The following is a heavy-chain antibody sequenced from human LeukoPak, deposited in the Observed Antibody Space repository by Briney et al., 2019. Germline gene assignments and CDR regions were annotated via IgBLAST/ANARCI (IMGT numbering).Heavy chain of an antibody. Sequence: GGSLRLSCAASGFTFSSYGMHWVRQAPGKGLEWVAFIRYDGSNKYYADSAKGRFTISRDNSKNTLYLQMNSLRAEDTAVYYCAKDGPIVGATTFFHDAFDIWGQGTMVTVSS. CDR3: AKDGPIVGATTFFHDAFDI. V-gene: IGHV3-30*02. CDR1: GFTFSSYG. D-gene: IGHD1-26*01. CDR2: IRYDGSNK. J-gene: IGHJ3*02.